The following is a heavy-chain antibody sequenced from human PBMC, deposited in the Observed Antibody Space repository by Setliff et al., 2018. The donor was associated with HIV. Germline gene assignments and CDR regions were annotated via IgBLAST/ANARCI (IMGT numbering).Heavy chain of an antibody. CDR3: ARIFGDQGYYYGMDV. Sequence: SETLSLTCAVYGASISSYYWSWIRQPPGKGLEWIGYIYYSGSTNYNPALKGRVTISGDTSKNQFSLKLSSVIAADTAVYYCARIFGDQGYYYGMDVWGQGTTVTVSS. J-gene: IGHJ6*02. D-gene: IGHD3-3*01. CDR1: GASISSYY. CDR2: IYYSGST. V-gene: IGHV4-59*01.